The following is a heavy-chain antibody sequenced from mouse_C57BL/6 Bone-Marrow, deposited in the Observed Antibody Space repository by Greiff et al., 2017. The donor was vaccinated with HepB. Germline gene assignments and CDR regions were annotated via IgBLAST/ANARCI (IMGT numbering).Heavy chain of an antibody. Sequence: QVQLQQSGAELVRPGASVPLSCKASGYTFTDYEMHWVKQTPVHGLEWIGAIDPETGGTAYNQKFKGKAILTADKSSSTAYMELRSLTSEDSAVYYCTGLITTVVPFAYWGQGTLVTVSA. V-gene: IGHV1-15*01. D-gene: IGHD1-1*01. J-gene: IGHJ3*01. CDR3: TGLITTVVPFAY. CDR2: IDPETGGT. CDR1: GYTFTDYE.